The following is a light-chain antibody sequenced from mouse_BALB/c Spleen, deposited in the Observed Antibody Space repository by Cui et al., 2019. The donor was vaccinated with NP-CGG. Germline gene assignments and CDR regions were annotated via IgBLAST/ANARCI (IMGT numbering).Light chain of an antibody. CDR1: NGAVTTSNY. Sequence: AVVTRESALTTSPGETVTLTCRSSNGAVTTSNYANWVQEKPDHFFTGLIGGTNNRAPGVPARFSGSLIGDKAALTITGAQTEDEAIYFCALWYSNHWVFGGGTKLTVL. CDR2: GTN. V-gene: IGLV1*01. CDR3: ALWYSNHWV. J-gene: IGLJ1*01.